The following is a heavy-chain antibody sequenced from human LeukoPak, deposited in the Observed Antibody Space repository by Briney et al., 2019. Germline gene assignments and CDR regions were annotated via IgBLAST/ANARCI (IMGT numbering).Heavy chain of an antibody. CDR1: GGSISSSSYY. J-gene: IGHJ4*02. Sequence: TSETLSLTCTVSGGSISSSSYYWGWIRQPPGKGLEWIGSIYYSGSTYYNPSLKSRVTISVDTSKNQFSLKLSSVTAADTAVYYCARDLQQWLATDGGYWGQGTLVTVSS. V-gene: IGHV4-39*07. CDR3: ARDLQQWLATDGGY. D-gene: IGHD6-19*01. CDR2: IYYSGST.